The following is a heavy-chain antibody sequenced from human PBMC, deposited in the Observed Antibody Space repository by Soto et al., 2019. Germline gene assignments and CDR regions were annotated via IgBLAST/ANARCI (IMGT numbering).Heavy chain of an antibody. V-gene: IGHV3-23*01. CDR2: ISGSGGSA. J-gene: IGHJ4*02. CDR1: GFTFSNYA. D-gene: IGHD3-16*01. CDR3: GKDLSRGGLES. Sequence: VQLLESGGGLVQPGGSLRLSCAASGFTFSNYAMSWVRQAPGKGLEWVSSISGSGGSAYNADSVRGRFTISRDNSKNTLYLQMSSLRIEDTAVYYCGKDLSRGGLESWGQGTRVTVSS.